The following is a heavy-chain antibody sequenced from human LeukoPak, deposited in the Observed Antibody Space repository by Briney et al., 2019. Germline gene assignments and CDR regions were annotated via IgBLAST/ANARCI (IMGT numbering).Heavy chain of an antibody. Sequence: SETLSLTCAVYGGSFSGYYWSWIRQPPGKALEWIGEINHSGSTNYNPSLKSRVTISVDTSKNQFSLKLSSVTAADTAVYYCARGSRYNWNYICNYWGQGTLVTVSS. J-gene: IGHJ4*02. CDR1: GGSFSGYY. V-gene: IGHV4-34*01. D-gene: IGHD1-7*01. CDR2: INHSGST. CDR3: ARGSRYNWNYICNY.